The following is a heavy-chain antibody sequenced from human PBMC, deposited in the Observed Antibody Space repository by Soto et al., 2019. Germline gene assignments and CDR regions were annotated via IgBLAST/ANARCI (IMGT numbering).Heavy chain of an antibody. J-gene: IGHJ6*02. CDR1: GGSFSGYY. D-gene: IGHD5-18*01. CDR3: AREGYSYGPYYYYYYGMDV. V-gene: IGHV4-34*01. CDR2: INHGGST. Sequence: PSETLSLTXAVYGGSFSGYYWSWIRKPPGKGLEWIGEINHGGSTNYNPSLKSRVTISVDTSKNQFSLKLSSVTAADTAVYYCAREGYSYGPYYYYYYGMDVWGHGTTVTVSS.